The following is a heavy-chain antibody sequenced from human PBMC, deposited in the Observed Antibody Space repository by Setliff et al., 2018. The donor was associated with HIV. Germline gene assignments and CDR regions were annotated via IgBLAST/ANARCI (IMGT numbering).Heavy chain of an antibody. CDR1: GGSFSGYY. CDR3: ARTSIEAGHNHFDY. Sequence: SETLSLTCVVYGGSFSGYYLSWVRQPPGKGLEWIGEISHSGTTTYSPSLESRVSISPDTSKNRFSLKLSSVTAADTAVYFCARTSIEAGHNHFDYWGQGTLVTVSS. CDR2: ISHSGTT. V-gene: IGHV4-34*01. D-gene: IGHD6-6*01. J-gene: IGHJ4*02.